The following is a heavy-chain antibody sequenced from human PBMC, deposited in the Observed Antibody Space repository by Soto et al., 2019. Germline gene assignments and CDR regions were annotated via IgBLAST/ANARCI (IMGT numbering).Heavy chain of an antibody. V-gene: IGHV3-30-3*01. J-gene: IGHJ4*02. D-gene: IGHD6-13*01. Sequence: GGSLRLSCAASGFTFSSYAMHWVRQAPGKGLEWVAVISYDGSNKYYADSVKGRFTISRDNSKNTLYLQMNSLRAEDTAVYYCAREKVDRNRRIAAAGIHPHFDYWGQGTLVTVSS. CDR1: GFTFSSYA. CDR2: ISYDGSNK. CDR3: AREKVDRNRRIAAAGIHPHFDY.